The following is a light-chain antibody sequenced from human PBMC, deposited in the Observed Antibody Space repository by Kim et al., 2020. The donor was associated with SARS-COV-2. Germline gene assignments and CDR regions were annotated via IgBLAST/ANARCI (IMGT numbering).Light chain of an antibody. J-gene: IGLJ2*01. CDR2: QDS. V-gene: IGLV3-1*01. CDR3: QAWDSSRGV. Sequence: SYELTQPPSVSVSPGQTASITCSGDKLGDKYACWYQQKPGQSPVLVIYQDSKRPSGIPERFSGSNSGNTDTLTISGTQAMDEADYYCQAWDSSRGVFGGGTQLTVL. CDR1: KLGDKY.